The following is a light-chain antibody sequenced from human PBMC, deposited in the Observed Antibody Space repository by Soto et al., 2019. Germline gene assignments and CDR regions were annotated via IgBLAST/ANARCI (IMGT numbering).Light chain of an antibody. CDR2: EAS. V-gene: IGKV1-5*01. CDR3: QHYISFPRT. Sequence: DILMSQSPSTLSASVGDRVTITCRASQTISDFLAWYQRKPGEAPKLLIAEASMLESGVPSRFSGGGSGTEFTLTISRLQPDDVATYYCQHYISFPRTFGQGTKVDIK. J-gene: IGKJ1*01. CDR1: QTISDF.